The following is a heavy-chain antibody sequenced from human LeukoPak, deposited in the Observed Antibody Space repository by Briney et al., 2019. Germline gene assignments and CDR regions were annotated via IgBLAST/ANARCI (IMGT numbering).Heavy chain of an antibody. CDR2: IWYDGSNK. CDR1: GFTFSSYG. D-gene: IGHD3-10*01. J-gene: IGHJ4*02. Sequence: GGSLRLSCAASGFTFSSYGMHWVRQAPGKGLEWVAVIWYDGSNKYYADSVKGRFTISRDNSKNTLYLQMNSLRAEDTAVYYCARDVPIYGSGSSVLDYWGQGTLVTVSS. V-gene: IGHV3-33*01. CDR3: ARDVPIYGSGSSVLDY.